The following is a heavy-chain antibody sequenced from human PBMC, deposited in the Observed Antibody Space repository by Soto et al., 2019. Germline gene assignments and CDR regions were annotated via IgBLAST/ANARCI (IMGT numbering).Heavy chain of an antibody. J-gene: IGHJ3*02. CDR2: IIPIFGTA. D-gene: IGHD2-21*01. CDR3: ARGLIRGTRGAFDI. V-gene: IGHV1-69*13. Sequence: SVKVSCKASGGTFSSYAISWVRQAPGQGLEWVGGIIPIFGTANYAQKFQGRVTITADESTSTAYMELSSLRSEDTAVYYCARGLIRGTRGAFDIWGQGTMVTVSS. CDR1: GGTFSSYA.